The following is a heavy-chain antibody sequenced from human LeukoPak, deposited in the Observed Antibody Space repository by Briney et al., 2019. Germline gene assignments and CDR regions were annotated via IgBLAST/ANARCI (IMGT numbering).Heavy chain of an antibody. D-gene: IGHD6-19*01. V-gene: IGHV3-23*01. CDR2: ISGSGGST. CDR3: AQGPRPVAGHY. CDR1: GFPFSTYA. Sequence: GGSLRLSCAASGFPFSTYAMSWVRQAPGKGLEWVSSISGSGGSTYYADSVKGRFTISRDNSKSTLYLQMNSLRAEDTAVYYCAQGPRPVAGHYWGQGTLVTVSS. J-gene: IGHJ4*02.